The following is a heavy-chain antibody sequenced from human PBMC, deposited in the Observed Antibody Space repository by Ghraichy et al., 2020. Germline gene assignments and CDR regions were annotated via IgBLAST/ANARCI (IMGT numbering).Heavy chain of an antibody. V-gene: IGHV3-9*01. CDR3: AKGGVVVPAPLTDY. Sequence: GGSLRLSCAASGFTFDDYAMHWVRQAPGKGLEWVSGISWNSGSIGYADSVKGRFTISRDNAKNSLYLQMNSLRAEDTALYYCAKGGVVVPAPLTDYWGQGTLVTVSS. J-gene: IGHJ4*02. D-gene: IGHD2-2*01. CDR2: ISWNSGSI. CDR1: GFTFDDYA.